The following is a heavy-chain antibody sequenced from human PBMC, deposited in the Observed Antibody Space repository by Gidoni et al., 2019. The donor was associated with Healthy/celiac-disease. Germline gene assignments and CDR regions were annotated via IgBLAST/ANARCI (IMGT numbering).Heavy chain of an antibody. D-gene: IGHD5-18*01. CDR1: GFTFSSYA. CDR3: AKFRGQLWSDLYDAFDI. J-gene: IGHJ3*02. Sequence: EVQLLESGVGLVQPGGSLRLSCAASGFTFSSYAMGWVRQAPGKGLELVSAISGSGGSTYYAVSVKGRFTISRDNSKNTLYLQMNSLRAEDTAVYYCAKFRGQLWSDLYDAFDIWGQGTMVTVSS. CDR2: ISGSGGST. V-gene: IGHV3-23*01.